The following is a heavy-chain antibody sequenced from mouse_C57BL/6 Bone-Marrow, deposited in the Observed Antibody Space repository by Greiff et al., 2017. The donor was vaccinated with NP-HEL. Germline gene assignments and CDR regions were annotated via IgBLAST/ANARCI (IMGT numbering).Heavy chain of an antibody. J-gene: IGHJ1*03. Sequence: VQLQQSGPGLVAPSQSLSITCTVSGFSLTSYGVHWVRQPPGKGLEWLVVIWSDGSTTYNSALKSRLSISKDNSKSQVFLKMNSLQTDDTAMYYCARHGGYYGNYGGWYFDVWGTGTTVTVSS. CDR2: IWSDGST. CDR1: GFSLTSYG. V-gene: IGHV2-6-1*01. D-gene: IGHD2-1*01. CDR3: ARHGGYYGNYGGWYFDV.